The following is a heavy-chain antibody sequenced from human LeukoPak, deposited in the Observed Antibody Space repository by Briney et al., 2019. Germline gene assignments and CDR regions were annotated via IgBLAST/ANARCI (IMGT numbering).Heavy chain of an antibody. J-gene: IGHJ4*02. CDR2: ISYDGSTK. Sequence: GGSLRLSCEASGFTFSNYAMHWVRRAPGKGLEWVALISYDGSTKHYADSVKGRFTISRDKSKNTLSLQINSLRSEDTAVYYCAKDLHYYGPGSSPQYWGQGTLVTVSS. CDR3: AKDLHYYGPGSSPQY. D-gene: IGHD3-10*01. CDR1: GFTFSNYA. V-gene: IGHV3-30*18.